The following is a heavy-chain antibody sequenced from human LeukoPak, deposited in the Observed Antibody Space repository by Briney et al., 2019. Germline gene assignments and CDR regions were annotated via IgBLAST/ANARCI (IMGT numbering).Heavy chain of an antibody. D-gene: IGHD6-13*01. J-gene: IGHJ5*02. CDR1: GGSISSYY. Sequence: SETLSLTCTVSGGSISSYYWSWIRQPPGKGLEWIGYIYYSGSTNYNPSLKSRVTISVDTSKNQFSLKLSSVTAADSAVYYCASIAAAGMIDGYDSYWFDPWGQGTLVTVSS. CDR2: IYYSGST. CDR3: ASIAAAGMIDGYDSYWFDP. V-gene: IGHV4-59*08.